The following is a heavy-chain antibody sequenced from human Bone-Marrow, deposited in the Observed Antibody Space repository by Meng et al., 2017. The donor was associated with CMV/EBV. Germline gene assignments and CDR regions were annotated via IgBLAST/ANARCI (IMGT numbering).Heavy chain of an antibody. V-gene: IGHV1-69*05. CDR3: ASRSGVPAAIGLVYYYGMDV. J-gene: IGHJ6*02. CDR1: GGTFSSYA. CDR2: IIPIFGTA. D-gene: IGHD2-2*01. Sequence: SVKVSCKASGGTFSSYAISWVRQATGQGLEWMGGIIPIFGTANYAQKFQGRVTITTDESTSTAYMELSSLRSEDTAVYYCASRSGVPAAIGLVYYYGMDVWGQGTTVTVSS.